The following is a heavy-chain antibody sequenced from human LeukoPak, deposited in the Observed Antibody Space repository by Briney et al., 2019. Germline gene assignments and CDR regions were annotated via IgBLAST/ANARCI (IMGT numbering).Heavy chain of an antibody. J-gene: IGHJ4*02. CDR3: ARRGYSYEFDC. Sequence: GGSLRLSCAASGFTVSSNYMSWVRQAPGKGLEWVSVIYSGGSTYYADSVKGRFTISRHNSKNTLYLRMNSLRAEDTAVYYCARRGYSYEFDCWGQGTLVTVSS. V-gene: IGHV3-53*04. CDR2: IYSGGST. D-gene: IGHD5-18*01. CDR1: GFTVSSNY.